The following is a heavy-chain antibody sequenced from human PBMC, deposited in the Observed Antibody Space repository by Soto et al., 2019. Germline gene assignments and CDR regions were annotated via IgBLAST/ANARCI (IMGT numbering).Heavy chain of an antibody. CDR2: INHRGST. D-gene: IGHD6-19*01. CDR1: VGSFRGFY. Sequence: SETLSLTCAVYVGSFRGFYWTWVRQPPGKGLEWIGEINHRGSTSYNPSLKSRVTISVDTSKNQFSLRLSSVTAADTAVYYCARGEGSGWYLDYWGQGT. CDR3: ARGEGSGWYLDY. J-gene: IGHJ4*02. V-gene: IGHV4-34*01.